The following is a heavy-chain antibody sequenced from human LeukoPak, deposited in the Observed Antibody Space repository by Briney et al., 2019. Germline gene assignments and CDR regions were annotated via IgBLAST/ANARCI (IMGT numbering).Heavy chain of an antibody. CDR1: GGTFSSYA. Sequence: SVKVSCKASGGTFSSYAISWVRQAPEQGLEWMGGIIPIFGTANYAQKFQGRVTITADESTSTAYMELSSLRSEDTAVYYCARDGWAEVSIAAAGMFNYWGQGTLATVSS. CDR3: ARDGWAEVSIAAAGMFNY. D-gene: IGHD6-13*01. CDR2: IIPIFGTA. J-gene: IGHJ4*02. V-gene: IGHV1-69*13.